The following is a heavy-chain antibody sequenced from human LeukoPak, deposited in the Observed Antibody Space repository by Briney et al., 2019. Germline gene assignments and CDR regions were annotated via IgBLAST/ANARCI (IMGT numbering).Heavy chain of an antibody. CDR1: GGSISTYY. CDR3: ARGGPLWEQQLGNDY. CDR2: IYKSGSS. Sequence: SETLSLTCSVSGGSISTYYWSWIRQSAGKGLEWIGRIYKSGSSNYNPSLKSRVSMSVDSSKNHFSLNLTSVTAEDTAVYYCARGGPLWEQQLGNDYWGQGTLVTVSS. D-gene: IGHD6-13*01. V-gene: IGHV4-4*07. J-gene: IGHJ4*02.